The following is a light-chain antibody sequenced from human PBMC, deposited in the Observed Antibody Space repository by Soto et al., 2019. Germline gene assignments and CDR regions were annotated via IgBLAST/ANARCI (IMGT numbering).Light chain of an antibody. V-gene: IGLV2-23*01. J-gene: IGLJ2*01. CDR2: EGS. CDR3: CSYAGGSTLI. Sequence: QSALTQPASVSGSPGQSITISCTGTSSDVGSYNLVSWYQQHPGKAPKLMIYEGSKRPSGVSNRFSGSKSGNTASLAISGLRAEDEANYYCCSYAGGSTLIFGGGTQLTVL. CDR1: SSDVGSYNL.